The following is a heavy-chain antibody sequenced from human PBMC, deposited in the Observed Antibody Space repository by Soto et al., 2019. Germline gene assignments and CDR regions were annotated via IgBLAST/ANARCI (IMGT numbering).Heavy chain of an antibody. D-gene: IGHD2-2*01. CDR3: ARVRNVVVPLDP. Sequence: GGSLRLSCAASGFTFSSYGMHWVRQAPGKGLEWVAVISYDGSNKYYADSVKGRFTISRDNSKNTLYLQMNSLRSDDTAVYYCARVRNVVVPLDPWGQGTLVTVSS. CDR1: GFTFSSYG. V-gene: IGHV3-30*03. J-gene: IGHJ5*02. CDR2: ISYDGSNK.